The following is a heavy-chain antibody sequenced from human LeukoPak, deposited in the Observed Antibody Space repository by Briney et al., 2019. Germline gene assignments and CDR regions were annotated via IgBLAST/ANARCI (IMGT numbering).Heavy chain of an antibody. CDR3: AAGYSFGFDY. Sequence: LSGGSLRLSCVASGFTFSNYDMHWVRQGSGKGLEWVAGITQEGVTYYSDAVQGRFIISRENAKKSLYLQMNSLRVGDTAGYYCAAGYSFGFDYWDQTQVIVSS. CDR1: GFTFSNYD. CDR2: ITQEGVT. V-gene: IGHV3-13*04. D-gene: IGHD5-18*01. J-gene: IGHJ4*02.